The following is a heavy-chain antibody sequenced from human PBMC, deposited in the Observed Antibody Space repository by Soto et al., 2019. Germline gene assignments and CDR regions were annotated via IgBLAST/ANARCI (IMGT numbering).Heavy chain of an antibody. CDR1: GGSFSGYY. J-gene: IGHJ5*02. CDR3: ARGFGWFDP. Sequence: SETLSLTCAVYGGSFSGYYWSWIRQPPGKGLEWIGEINHSGSTNYNPSLKSRVTISVDTSKNQFSLKLSSVTAADTAVYYCARGFGWFDPWGQGTLVTVSS. D-gene: IGHD3-10*01. V-gene: IGHV4-34*01. CDR2: INHSGST.